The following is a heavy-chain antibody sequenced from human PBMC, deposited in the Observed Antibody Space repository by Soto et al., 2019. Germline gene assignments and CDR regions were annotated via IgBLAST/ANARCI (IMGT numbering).Heavy chain of an antibody. V-gene: IGHV3-23*01. J-gene: IGHJ6*03. CDR1: GFTFSSYA. D-gene: IGHD3-10*01. Sequence: GGSLRLSCAASGFTFSSYAMSWVRQAPGKGLEWVSAISGSGGSTYYADSVKGRFTISRDNSKNTLYLQMNSLRAEDTAVYYCAKDIHYYGSGRSYYYYYYMGVWGKGTTVTVSS. CDR3: AKDIHYYGSGRSYYYYYYMGV. CDR2: ISGSGGST.